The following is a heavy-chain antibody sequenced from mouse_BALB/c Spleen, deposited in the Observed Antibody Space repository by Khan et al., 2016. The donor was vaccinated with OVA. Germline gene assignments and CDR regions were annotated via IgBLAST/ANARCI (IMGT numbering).Heavy chain of an antibody. J-gene: IGHJ3*01. CDR3: TRWGTTGWLTY. D-gene: IGHD2-12*01. CDR1: GYSFTNYY. CDR2: IDPFNGCS. V-gene: IGHV1S135*01. Sequence: EVQLQQSGPELMKPGASVKISCKASGYSFTNYYIHWVKQSHGQSLEWLGYIDPFNGCSTYNQKFKGTATLTADTSSRTAYMPLNNLTSVDCPVYYWTRWGTTGWLTYWGQVTLVTVSA.